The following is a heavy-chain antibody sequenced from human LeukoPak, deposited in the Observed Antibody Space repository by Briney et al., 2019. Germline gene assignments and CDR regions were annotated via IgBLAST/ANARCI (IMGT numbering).Heavy chain of an antibody. CDR3: ARKSVAVAARWFDP. CDR1: GFTFSGYS. J-gene: IGHJ5*02. Sequence: GGSLRLSCAASGFTFSGYSMNWVRQAPGKGLEWVSSISSSSSYIYYADSVKGRFTISRDNAKNSLYLQMNSLRAEDTAVYYCARKSVAVAARWFDPWGQGTLVTVSS. D-gene: IGHD6-19*01. V-gene: IGHV3-21*01. CDR2: ISSSSSYI.